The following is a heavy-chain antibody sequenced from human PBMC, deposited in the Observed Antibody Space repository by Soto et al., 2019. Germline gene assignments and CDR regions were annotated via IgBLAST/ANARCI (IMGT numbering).Heavy chain of an antibody. CDR1: GYTFTSYA. J-gene: IGHJ4*02. CDR3: ARTTIFGVGANKNFDY. D-gene: IGHD3-3*01. CDR2: INAGNGNT. Sequence: ASVKVSCKASGYTFTSYAMHWVRQAPGQRLEWMGWINAGNGNTKYSQKFQGRVTITRDTSASTAYMELSSLRSEDTAVYYCARTTIFGVGANKNFDYWGQGTLVTVSS. V-gene: IGHV1-3*01.